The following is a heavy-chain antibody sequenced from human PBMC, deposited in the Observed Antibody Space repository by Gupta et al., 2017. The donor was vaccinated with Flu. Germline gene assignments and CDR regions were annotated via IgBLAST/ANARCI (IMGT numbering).Heavy chain of an antibody. D-gene: IGHD4-11*01. V-gene: IGHV3-21*01. CDR1: GFRFNYYA. J-gene: IGHJ4*02. Sequence: VLLVESGGGLVKPRGSLRPSCEASGFRFNYYAMNWVRQTPGKGPEWVSSLSGDNLGLFYAASVKGRFSISRDNAKNPLYLQMNSLRDEDTAVYYCTRGGVTTRRYDYWGQGTLVTVSS. CDR3: TRGGVTTRRYDY. CDR2: LSGDNLGL.